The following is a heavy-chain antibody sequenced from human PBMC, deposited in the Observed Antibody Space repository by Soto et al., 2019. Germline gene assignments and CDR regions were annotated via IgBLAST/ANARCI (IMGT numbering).Heavy chain of an antibody. D-gene: IGHD3-22*01. V-gene: IGHV3-30-3*01. CDR2: ISYDGSNK. CDR3: ARDKEAYYYDSSGYGNWFDP. J-gene: IGHJ5*02. CDR1: GFTFSSYA. Sequence: LRLSCAASGFTFSSYAMHWVRQAPGKGLEWVAVISYDGSNKYYADSVKGRFTISRDNSKNTLYLQMNSLRAEDTAVYYCARDKEAYYYDSSGYGNWFDPWGQGTLVTVSS.